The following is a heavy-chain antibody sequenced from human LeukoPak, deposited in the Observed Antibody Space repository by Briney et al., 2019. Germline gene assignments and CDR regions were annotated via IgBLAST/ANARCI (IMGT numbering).Heavy chain of an antibody. CDR2: IDPSDSYT. J-gene: IGHJ4*02. V-gene: IGHV5-10-1*01. CDR1: GYSFTSYW. Sequence: GESLKISCKGSGYSFTSYWISWVRQMPGKGLEWMGRIDPSDSYTNYSPSFQGHVTISADKSISTAYLQWSSLKASDTAMYYCARLYYGSGSQTSADYWGQGTLVTVSS. CDR3: ARLYYGSGSQTSADY. D-gene: IGHD3-10*01.